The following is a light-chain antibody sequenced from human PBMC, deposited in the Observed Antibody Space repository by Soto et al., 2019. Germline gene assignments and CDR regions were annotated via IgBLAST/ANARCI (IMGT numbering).Light chain of an antibody. CDR3: QQYNNWPPT. CDR1: QSVSSN. J-gene: IGKJ1*01. CDR2: GAS. V-gene: IGKV3-15*01. Sequence: EIVMTQSPATLSVSPGERATLSCRASQSVSSNLAWYQQKPGQAPRLLIYGASTRATGIPARFSSSGSGTEFALTISSLQSEDFAVYSCQQYNNWPPTFGQGTKVEIK.